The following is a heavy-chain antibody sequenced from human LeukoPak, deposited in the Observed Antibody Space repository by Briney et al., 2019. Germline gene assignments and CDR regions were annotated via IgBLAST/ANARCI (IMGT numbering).Heavy chain of an antibody. J-gene: IGHJ4*02. CDR1: GGSISSGGYS. Sequence: PSQTLSLTCADSGGSISSGGYSWSWIRQPPGKGLEWIGYIYHSGSTYYNPSLKSRVTISVDRSKNQFSLKLSSVTAADTAVYYCARGPGAIFDYWGQGTLVTVSS. CDR3: ARGPGAIFDY. V-gene: IGHV4-30-2*01. CDR2: IYHSGST. D-gene: IGHD3-10*01.